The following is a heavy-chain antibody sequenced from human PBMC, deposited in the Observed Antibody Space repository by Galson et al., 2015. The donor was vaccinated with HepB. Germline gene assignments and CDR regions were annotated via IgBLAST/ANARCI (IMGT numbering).Heavy chain of an antibody. CDR2: IRSNAYGGTT. CDR3: TRDSAPAYCGGDCYSSWYFDL. V-gene: IGHV3-49*03. Sequence: SLRLSCAASGFTFGDYAMSWFRQAPGKGLEWVGFIRSNAYGGTTEYAASVKGRFTISRDDSKSIAYLQMNSLKTEDTAVYSCTRDSAPAYCGGDCYSSWYFDLWGRGTLVTVSS. D-gene: IGHD2-21*02. CDR1: GFTFGDYA. J-gene: IGHJ2*01.